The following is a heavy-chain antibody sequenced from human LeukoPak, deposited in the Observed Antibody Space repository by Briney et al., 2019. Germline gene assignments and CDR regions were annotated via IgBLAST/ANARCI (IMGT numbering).Heavy chain of an antibody. CDR1: GYSISSGYY. V-gene: IGHV4-38-2*02. CDR3: ARGPPPLGCSSTSCYTRGFRFDP. CDR2: IYHSGST. D-gene: IGHD2-2*02. Sequence: SETLSLTCTVSGYSISSGYYWGWIRQPPGKGLEWIGSIYHSGSTYYNPSLKSRVTISVDTSKNQFSLKLSSVTAADTAVYYCARGPPPLGCSSTSCYTRGFRFDPWGQGTLVTVSS. J-gene: IGHJ5*02.